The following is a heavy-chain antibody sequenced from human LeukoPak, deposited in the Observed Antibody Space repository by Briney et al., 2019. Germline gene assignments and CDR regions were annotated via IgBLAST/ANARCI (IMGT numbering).Heavy chain of an antibody. J-gene: IGHJ4*02. D-gene: IGHD5-18*01. CDR3: ARGGYSYGRPFDH. V-gene: IGHV3-23*01. Sequence: GGSLRLSCAASGFSFTSYAMSWVRQAQGKGLEWVSAVSRSGGATYYVDSVKGRFTISRDNSKNMVYLQMNSLRVEGTAVYYCARGGYSYGRPFDHWGQGTLVTVSS. CDR1: GFSFTSYA. CDR2: VSRSGGAT.